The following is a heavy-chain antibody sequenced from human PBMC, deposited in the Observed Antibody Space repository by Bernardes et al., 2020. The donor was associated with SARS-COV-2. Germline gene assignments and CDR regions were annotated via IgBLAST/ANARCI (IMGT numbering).Heavy chain of an antibody. CDR2: ISTSSSYI. D-gene: IGHD4-4*01. J-gene: IGHJ4*02. CDR3: ARVDFSNLYYFDY. CDR1: GFTFSSYT. V-gene: IGHV3-21*06. Sequence: GSLRLSCAASGFTFSSYTMNRVRQAPGKGLEWISSISTSSSYISYSDSVRGRFTISRDNAKNSVSLQMNSLRAEDTAVYYCARVDFSNLYYFDYWGQGTPVTVSS.